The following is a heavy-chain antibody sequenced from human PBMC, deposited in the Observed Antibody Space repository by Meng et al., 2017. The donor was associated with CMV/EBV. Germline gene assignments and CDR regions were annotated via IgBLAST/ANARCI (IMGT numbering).Heavy chain of an antibody. J-gene: IGHJ4*02. V-gene: IGHV5-51*01. CDR3: AMADWALVTTYYLDF. CDR2: IYPGDSDT. Sequence: GESLKISCKGSGYSFTRYWIAWVRQMPGKGLEWVGIIYPGDSDTRYSPSFRGQVTISADNSISTAYLQWSSLKASDTAMYYCAMADWALVTTYYLDFWGQGPLVPFSS. CDR1: GYSFTRYW. D-gene: IGHD2-21*02.